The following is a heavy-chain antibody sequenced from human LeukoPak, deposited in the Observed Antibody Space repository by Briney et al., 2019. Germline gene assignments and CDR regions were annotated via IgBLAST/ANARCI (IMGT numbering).Heavy chain of an antibody. J-gene: IGHJ4*02. CDR3: AKHTAAAGPSGIDY. CDR1: GFTFADYA. V-gene: IGHV3-9*01. D-gene: IGHD6-13*01. Sequence: GRSLRLSCAASGFTFADYAMHRVRQAPGKGLEWVSVISWNSGNIGYADSVKGRFTISRDNAKNSLYLQMNSLRGEDAALYYCAKHTAAAGPSGIDYWGQGTLVNVSP. CDR2: ISWNSGNI.